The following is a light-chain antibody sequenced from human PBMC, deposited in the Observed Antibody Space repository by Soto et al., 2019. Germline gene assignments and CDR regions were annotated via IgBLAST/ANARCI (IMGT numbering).Light chain of an antibody. Sequence: QSALTQPASVSGSPGQSITISCTGTSSDVGGYTYVSWYQQHPGKAPKLMIYEVSNRHSGVSNRFSGSKSGNTASLTISGLQAEDEADYYFSSYTSSSTYVFGTGTKLTVL. J-gene: IGLJ1*01. CDR3: SSYTSSSTYV. CDR1: SSDVGGYTY. V-gene: IGLV2-14*01. CDR2: EVS.